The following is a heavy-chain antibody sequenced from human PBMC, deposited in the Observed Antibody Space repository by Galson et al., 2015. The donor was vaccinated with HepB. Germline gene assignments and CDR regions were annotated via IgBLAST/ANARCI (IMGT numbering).Heavy chain of an antibody. J-gene: IGHJ4*02. CDR3: ARMLYSSSWPLDY. Sequence: SVKVSCKASGGTFSSYAISWVRQAPGQGLEWMGGIIPIFGTANYAQKFQGRVTITADESTSTAYMELSNLRSEDTAVYYCARMLYSSSWPLDYWGQGTLVTVSS. V-gene: IGHV1-69*13. CDR1: GGTFSSYA. D-gene: IGHD6-13*01. CDR2: IIPIFGTA.